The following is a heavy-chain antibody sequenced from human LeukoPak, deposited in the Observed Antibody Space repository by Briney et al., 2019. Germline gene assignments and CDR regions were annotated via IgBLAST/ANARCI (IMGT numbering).Heavy chain of an antibody. CDR1: LFTFDDYA. CDR3: AKCDPYWYFDL. Sequence: PGGSLRLSCAASLFTFDDYAMHWVRQAPGKGLEWVSGISWNSGILAYADSVKGRFTISRDNAKNSLYLQMNSLRPEDTAFYYCAKCDPYWYFDLWGRGTLVTVSS. CDR2: ISWNSGIL. V-gene: IGHV3-9*01. J-gene: IGHJ2*01.